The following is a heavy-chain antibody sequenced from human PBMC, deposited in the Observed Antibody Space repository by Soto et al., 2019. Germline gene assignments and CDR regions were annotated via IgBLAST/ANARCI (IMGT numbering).Heavy chain of an antibody. V-gene: IGHV1-3*01. D-gene: IGHD7-27*01. CDR3: VRDNTWAEY. J-gene: IGHJ4*02. Sequence: ASVKVSCKASGYTFSTSAMHWVRQAPGQSLEGMGWINAAGGATKYSQKFQGRVNISRDTSATTAFMDLSSLRSEATAVYYCVRDNTWAEYWGQGTLVTVSS. CDR2: INAAGGAT. CDR1: GYTFSTSA.